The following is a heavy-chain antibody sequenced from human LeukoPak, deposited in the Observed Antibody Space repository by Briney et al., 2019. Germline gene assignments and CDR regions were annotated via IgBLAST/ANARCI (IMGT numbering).Heavy chain of an antibody. D-gene: IGHD3-22*01. CDR2: ISVHNGKT. CDR3: ARESDSSGYYYYNWFDP. J-gene: IGHJ5*02. CDR1: GYTFSSSDSYG. Sequence: ASVKVSCKASGYTFSSSDSYGITWVRPAPGQGLEWMGWISVHNGKTNSAQKFQGRVTMTTDTSTSTAYMELRSLRSDDTAVYYCARESDSSGYYYYNWFDPWGQGTLVTVSS. V-gene: IGHV1-18*01.